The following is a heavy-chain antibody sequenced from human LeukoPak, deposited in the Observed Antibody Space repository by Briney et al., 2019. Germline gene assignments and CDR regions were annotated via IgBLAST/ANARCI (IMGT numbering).Heavy chain of an antibody. CDR3: ARVRDIQWLAYYFDY. V-gene: IGHV1-2*02. CDR1: GGTFSSYA. Sequence: ASVKVSCKASGGTFSSYAISWVRHAPGQGLEWMGWINPNSGGTNYAQKFQGRVTMTRDTSISTAYMELSRLRSDDTAVYYCARVRDIQWLAYYFDYWGQGTLVTVSS. D-gene: IGHD6-19*01. CDR2: INPNSGGT. J-gene: IGHJ4*02.